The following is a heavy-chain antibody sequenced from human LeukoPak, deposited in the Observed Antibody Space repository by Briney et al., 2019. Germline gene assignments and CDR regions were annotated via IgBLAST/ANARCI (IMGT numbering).Heavy chain of an antibody. D-gene: IGHD4-17*01. CDR3: ARRRYGDYEFYFDP. V-gene: IGHV4-34*01. J-gene: IGHJ5*02. Sequence: SETLSLTCAVYGGSFSGYYWSWIRQPPGKGLEWIGEINHSGSTNYNPSLKSRVTISVDTSKNQFSLKLSSVTAADTAVYYCARRRYGDYEFYFDPWGQGTLVTVSS. CDR1: GGSFSGYY. CDR2: INHSGST.